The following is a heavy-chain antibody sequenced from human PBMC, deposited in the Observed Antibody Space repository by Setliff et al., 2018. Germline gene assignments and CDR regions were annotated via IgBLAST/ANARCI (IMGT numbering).Heavy chain of an antibody. Sequence: SETLSLTCTVSGGSIRGFYWNWIRQPPGKELEWIGYFYSGGSTGGSTNYNPSLDNRVTISVDTSKNQFSLKLTSVTAADTAVYYCARQDRFYDRSVFVEYFQHWGQGALVTVSS. CDR3: ARQDRFYDRSVFVEYFQH. CDR2: FYSGGSTGGST. CDR1: GGSIRGFY. V-gene: IGHV4-59*08. J-gene: IGHJ1*01. D-gene: IGHD3-22*01.